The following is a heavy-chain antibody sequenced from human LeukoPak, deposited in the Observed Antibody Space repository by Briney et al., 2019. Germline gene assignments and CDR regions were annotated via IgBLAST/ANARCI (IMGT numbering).Heavy chain of an antibody. CDR1: GGSFSGYY. V-gene: IGHV4-34*01. Sequence: TSETLSLTCAVYGGSFSGYYWSWIRQPPGKGLEWIGEINHSESTNYNPSLKSRVTISADTSKNQFSLRLSSVTAADTAVYYCARITIFPPVYYYYGMDVWGQGTTVTVSS. CDR3: ARITIFPPVYYYYGMDV. CDR2: INHSEST. D-gene: IGHD3-9*01. J-gene: IGHJ6*02.